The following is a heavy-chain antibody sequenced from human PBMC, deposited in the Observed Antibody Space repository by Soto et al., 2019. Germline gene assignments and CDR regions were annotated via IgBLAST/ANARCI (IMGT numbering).Heavy chain of an antibody. V-gene: IGHV1-69*13. Sequence: SVKVSCKASGGTFSSYAISWVRQAPGQGLEWMGGIIPIFGTANYAQKFQGRVTITADESTSTAYMELSSLRSEDTAVYYCARVIYCSGGSCYGAHEKYYYGMDVWGQGTTVTVSS. CDR1: GGTFSSYA. D-gene: IGHD2-15*01. CDR3: ARVIYCSGGSCYGAHEKYYYGMDV. CDR2: IIPIFGTA. J-gene: IGHJ6*02.